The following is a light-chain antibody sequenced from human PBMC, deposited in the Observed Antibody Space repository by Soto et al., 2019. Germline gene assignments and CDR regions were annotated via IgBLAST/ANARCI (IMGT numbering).Light chain of an antibody. Sequence: EIVLTQSPGTLSLSPGERASLSCRASQSLSSNYLAWFQQKPGQAPRLLIYGASSRATGIPDRFSGSGSGTEFTLTISSLQSEDFAVYYCQQYSNWPPITFGQGTRLEIK. V-gene: IGKV3-20*01. CDR2: GAS. CDR3: QQYSNWPPIT. CDR1: QSLSSNY. J-gene: IGKJ5*01.